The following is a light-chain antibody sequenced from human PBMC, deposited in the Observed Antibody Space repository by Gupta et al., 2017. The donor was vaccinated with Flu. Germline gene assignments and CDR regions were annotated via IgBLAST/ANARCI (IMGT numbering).Light chain of an antibody. CDR1: QLISNY. Sequence: ASAGDRVIITCLASQLISNYLAWYQQKPGGVPKLLFYAASTSESGVPARLSGSGSGTDFTLTISSLQTEDVATYYCQKYDSAPLTFGAGTK. V-gene: IGKV1-27*01. J-gene: IGKJ4*01. CDR3: QKYDSAPLT. CDR2: AAS.